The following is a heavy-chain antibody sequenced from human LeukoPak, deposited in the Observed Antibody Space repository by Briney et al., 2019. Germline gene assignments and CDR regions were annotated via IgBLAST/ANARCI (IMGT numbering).Heavy chain of an antibody. Sequence: PSETLSLTCTVSGGSISSYYWSWIRQPPGKGLEWIGYIYYSGSTNYNPSLKSRVTISVDTSKNQFSLKLSSVTAADTAVYYCARAPSRVGATSFDYWGQGTLVTVSS. D-gene: IGHD1-26*01. CDR2: IYYSGST. CDR1: GGSISSYY. CDR3: ARAPSRVGATSFDY. J-gene: IGHJ4*02. V-gene: IGHV4-59*01.